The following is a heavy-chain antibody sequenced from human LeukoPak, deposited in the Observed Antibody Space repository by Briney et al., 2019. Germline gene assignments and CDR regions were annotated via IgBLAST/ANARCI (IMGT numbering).Heavy chain of an antibody. V-gene: IGHV4-30-2*01. Sequence: LRLSCAVSGFTFSSYAMSWVRQAPGKGLEWIGYIYHSGSTYYNPSLKSRVTISVDRSKNQFSLKLSSVTAADTAVYYCARDRCSGGSCYFHWFDPWGQGTLVTVSS. D-gene: IGHD2-15*01. CDR3: ARDRCSGGSCYFHWFDP. J-gene: IGHJ5*02. CDR2: IYHSGST. CDR1: GFTFSSYA.